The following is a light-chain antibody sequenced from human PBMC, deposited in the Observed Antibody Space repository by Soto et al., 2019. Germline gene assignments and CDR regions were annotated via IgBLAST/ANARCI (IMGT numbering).Light chain of an antibody. V-gene: IGKV3-15*01. CDR2: GAS. CDR3: QQYNDWPPSIT. Sequence: IVMTQSPAILSVSPGERVTLSCRASQSVSSNLAWYQQKPGQAPRLLIYGASTRATGIPARFSGSGSGTEFTLTISSLQSEDFAIYYCQQYNDWPPSITFGQGTRLEIK. J-gene: IGKJ5*01. CDR1: QSVSSN.